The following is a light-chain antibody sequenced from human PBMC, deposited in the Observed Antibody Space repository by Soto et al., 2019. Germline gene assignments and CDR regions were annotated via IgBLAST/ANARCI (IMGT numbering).Light chain of an antibody. CDR1: QSVSSIY. Sequence: EIVLTQSPGTLSLSPGERATHSCRASQSVSSIYLAWYQQKPGQAPRLLIYDVSSRATGIPDRFSGSGSGTDFTLTISRLEPEDFAVYYCQQSGSSPGTFGQGTKVDIK. CDR2: DVS. J-gene: IGKJ1*01. CDR3: QQSGSSPGT. V-gene: IGKV3-20*01.